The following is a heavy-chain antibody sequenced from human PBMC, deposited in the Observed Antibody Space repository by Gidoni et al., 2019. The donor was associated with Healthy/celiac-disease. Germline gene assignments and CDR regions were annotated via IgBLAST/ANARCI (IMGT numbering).Heavy chain of an antibody. CDR2: IWYDGRNK. V-gene: IGHV3-33*01. CDR3: ARGGRITMIVVPDAFDI. D-gene: IGHD3-22*01. J-gene: IGHJ3*02. CDR1: GFTFSSYG. Sequence: QVQLVESGGGVVQPGRSLRLSCAASGFTFSSYGMHWVRQAPGKGLEWVAVIWYDGRNKYYADSVKGRFTISRDNSKNTLYLQMNSLRAEDTAVYYCARGGRITMIVVPDAFDIWGQGTMVTVSS.